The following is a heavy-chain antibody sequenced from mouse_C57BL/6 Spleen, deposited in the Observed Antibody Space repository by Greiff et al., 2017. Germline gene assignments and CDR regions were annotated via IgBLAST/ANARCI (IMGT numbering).Heavy chain of an antibody. J-gene: IGHJ2*01. CDR1: GYTFTDYE. D-gene: IGHD1-1*01. Sequence: VQLQQSGAELVRPGASVTLSCKASGYTFTDYEMHWVKQTPVHGLEWIGAIDPETGGTAYNQKFKGKAILTADQSSSTAYMELRSLTSEDSTVYYCTRDYGSSPFGYWGQSTTLTVAS. V-gene: IGHV1-15*01. CDR3: TRDYGSSPFGY. CDR2: IDPETGGT.